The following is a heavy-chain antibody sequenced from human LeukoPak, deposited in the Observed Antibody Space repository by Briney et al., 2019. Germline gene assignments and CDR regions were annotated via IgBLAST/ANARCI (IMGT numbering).Heavy chain of an antibody. CDR3: ARFWLRDYMDV. CDR2: ISGSGGST. V-gene: IGHV3-23*01. D-gene: IGHD3-16*01. J-gene: IGHJ6*03. CDR1: GFTFSSYA. Sequence: GGSLRLSCAASGFTFSSYAMSWVRQAPGKGLEWGSAISGSGGSTYYADSVKGRVTISRDNSKNTLYLEMNSLRAEDTAVYFCARFWLRDYMDVWGKGTTVSVSS.